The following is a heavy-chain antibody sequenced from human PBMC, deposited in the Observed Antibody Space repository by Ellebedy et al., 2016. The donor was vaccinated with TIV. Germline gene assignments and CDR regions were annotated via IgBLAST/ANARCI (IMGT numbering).Heavy chain of an antibody. V-gene: IGHV3-53*01. CDR1: GFPVTSNY. CDR3: TKDAAGNGGKLDY. Sequence: GESLKISCPASGFPVTSNYMNWVRQAPGTGLEWVSVIFSAADGGETHYADSVKGRFTISRDSSKNTLYLQMNSLRDEDTAVYYCTKDAAGNGGKLDYWGQGALVTVSS. J-gene: IGHJ4*02. D-gene: IGHD4-23*01. CDR2: IFSAADGGET.